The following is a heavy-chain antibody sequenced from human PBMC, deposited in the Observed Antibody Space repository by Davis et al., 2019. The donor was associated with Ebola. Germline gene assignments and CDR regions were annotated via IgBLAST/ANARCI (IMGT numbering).Heavy chain of an antibody. CDR1: GGSISSGGYY. D-gene: IGHD4-17*01. V-gene: IGHV4-31*03. Sequence: SETLSLTCTVSGGSISSGGYYCSWIRQHPGKGLEWIGYIYYSGITYYNPSLKSRVTISVDTSKNQFSLKLSSVTAADTAVYYCARGNYGDYIVLYYYNMDVWGQGTTVTVSS. CDR2: IYYSGIT. J-gene: IGHJ6*02. CDR3: ARGNYGDYIVLYYYNMDV.